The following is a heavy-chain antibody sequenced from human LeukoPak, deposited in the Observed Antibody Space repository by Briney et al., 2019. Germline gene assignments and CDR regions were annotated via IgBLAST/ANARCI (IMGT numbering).Heavy chain of an antibody. D-gene: IGHD3-22*01. J-gene: IGHJ4*02. CDR3: AKDYYDTNGYPDY. V-gene: IGHV3-64*04. CDR2: ISINGDKT. Sequence: PGGSLRLSCSASGFTFSGHFMHWVRQAPGKGLEYVSSISINGDKTYYAESVKGRLTISRDNSKNTLYLQVNSLRAEDTAVYYCAKDYYDTNGYPDYWGRGTLVTVSS. CDR1: GFTFSGHF.